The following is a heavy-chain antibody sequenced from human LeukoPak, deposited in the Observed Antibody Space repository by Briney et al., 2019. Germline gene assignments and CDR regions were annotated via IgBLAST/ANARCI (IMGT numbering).Heavy chain of an antibody. J-gene: IGHJ4*02. CDR2: ISSSSSTI. D-gene: IGHD5-18*01. V-gene: IGHV3-48*01. CDR1: GFTFSSYS. Sequence: GGSLRLSCAASGFTFSSYSMNWVRQAPGKGLEWVSYISSSSSTIYYADSVKGRFTISRDNAKNSLYLQMNSLRAEDTAVYYCVSEGYSYGYMCDYWGQGTLVSVSS. CDR3: VSEGYSYGYMCDY.